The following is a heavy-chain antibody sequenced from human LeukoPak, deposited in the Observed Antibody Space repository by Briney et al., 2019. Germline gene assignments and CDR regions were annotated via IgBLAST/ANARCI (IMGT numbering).Heavy chain of an antibody. CDR3: ARGHSANDFRVY. CDR1: GFDFGDYN. J-gene: IGHJ4*02. Sequence: GGSLGLSCSASGFDFGDYNMIWFRQAPGKGLEWVSFIGRSYNIDYADSVKGRCTISRDNAKASLYLQMNSLRGEDTAVYFCARGHSANDFRVYWGQGILVTVSS. V-gene: IGHV3-69-1*01. D-gene: IGHD3-3*01. CDR2: IGRSYNI.